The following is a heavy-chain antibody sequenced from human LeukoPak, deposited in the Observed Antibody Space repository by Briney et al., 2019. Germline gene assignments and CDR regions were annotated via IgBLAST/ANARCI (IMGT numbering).Heavy chain of an antibody. Sequence: GGSLRLPCAASGFTVSSYGMHWVRQAPGKGLEWVAVISYDGSNKYYADSVRGRFTISRDNSKNTLYLQMNSLRAEDTAVYYCARGQAIFGVVPGAFDIWGQGTMVTVSS. CDR3: ARGQAIFGVVPGAFDI. CDR2: ISYDGSNK. D-gene: IGHD3-3*01. CDR1: GFTVSSYG. J-gene: IGHJ3*02. V-gene: IGHV3-30*03.